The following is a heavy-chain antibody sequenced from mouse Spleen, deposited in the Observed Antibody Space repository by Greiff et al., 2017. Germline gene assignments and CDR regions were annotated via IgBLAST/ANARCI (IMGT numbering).Heavy chain of an antibody. CDR3: ARSYDYQAWFAY. D-gene: IGHD2-4*01. CDR1: GFTFSSYA. Sequence: DVMLVESGGGLVKPGGSLKLSCAASGFTFSSYAMSWVRQTPEKRLEWVATISDGGSYTYYPDNVKGRFTISRDNAKNNLYLQMSHLKSEDTAMYYCARSYDYQAWFAYWGQGTLVTVSA. J-gene: IGHJ3*01. CDR2: ISDGGSYT. V-gene: IGHV5-4*03.